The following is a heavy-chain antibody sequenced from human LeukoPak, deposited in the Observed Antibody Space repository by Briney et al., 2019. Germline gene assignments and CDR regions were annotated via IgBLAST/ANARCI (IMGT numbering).Heavy chain of an antibody. V-gene: IGHV4-59*01. Sequence: SETLSLTCTVSGGSISSYYLSWIRQPPGKGLEWIGYIYYSGSTNYNPSLKSRVTISVDTSNNHFSLKLSSVTAADTAVDYCARVKSADFRRYYFDYWGQGNLVTVSA. D-gene: IGHD2/OR15-2a*01. CDR2: IYYSGST. CDR1: GGSISSYY. J-gene: IGHJ4*02. CDR3: ARVKSADFRRYYFDY.